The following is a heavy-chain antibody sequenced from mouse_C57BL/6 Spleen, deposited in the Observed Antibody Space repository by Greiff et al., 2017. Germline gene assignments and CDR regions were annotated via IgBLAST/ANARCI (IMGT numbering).Heavy chain of an antibody. J-gene: IGHJ4*01. CDR3: AISAHATVDYYAMDY. D-gene: IGHD3-2*02. CDR2: IHPSDSDT. Sequence: QVQLQQSGAELVKPGASVKVSCKASGYTFTSYWMHWVKQRPGQGLEWIGRIHPSDSDTNYNQKFKGKATLTVDKSSSTAYMQLSSLTSEDSAVYDSAISAHATVDYYAMDYWGQGTSVTVSS. CDR1: GYTFTSYW. V-gene: IGHV1-74*01.